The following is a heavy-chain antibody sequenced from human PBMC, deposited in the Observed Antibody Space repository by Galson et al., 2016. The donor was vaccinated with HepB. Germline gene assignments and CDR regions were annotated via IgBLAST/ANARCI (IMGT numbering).Heavy chain of an antibody. CDR3: PATRNCTDALCPYHGLMDV. Sequence: SVKVSCKASGGTFSSYAVSWLQQAPGQGLEWMGLIITTYGIRQSAQKFQGRVTITADKSTSTAYMELSSLRSGDTAVYYCPATRNCTDALCPYHGLMDVGAKGTT. V-gene: IGHV1-69*10. CDR2: IITTYGIR. D-gene: IGHD2-8*01. CDR1: GGTFSSYA. J-gene: IGHJ6*04.